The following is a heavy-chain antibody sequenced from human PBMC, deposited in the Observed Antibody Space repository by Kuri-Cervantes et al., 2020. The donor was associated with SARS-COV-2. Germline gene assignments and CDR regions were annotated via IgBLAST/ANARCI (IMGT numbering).Heavy chain of an antibody. CDR1: GGSISSYY. CDR2: IYTSGST. D-gene: IGHD2-2*01. J-gene: IGHJ6*03. V-gene: IGHV4-4*07. CDR3: ARVVPAADEGLYYYYMDV. Sequence: ESLKISCTVSGGSISSYYWSWIRQPAGEGLEWIGRIYTSGSTNYNPSLKSRVTMSVDTSKNQFSLKLSSVTAADTAVYYCARVVPAADEGLYYYYMDVWGKGTTVTVSS.